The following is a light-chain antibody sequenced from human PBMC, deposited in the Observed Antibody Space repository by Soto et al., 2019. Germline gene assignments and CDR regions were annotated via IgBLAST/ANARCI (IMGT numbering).Light chain of an antibody. CDR2: DAS. J-gene: IGKJ4*01. Sequence: DIQMTQSPSSLSASVGDRVTITCQASQDISNYLNWYQQKPGKAPKLLIYDASNLETGVPSRFSGSGSETDFTFTISSLQPEDIATYYCQQYDSLLALTFGGGTKVEIK. CDR1: QDISNY. V-gene: IGKV1-33*01. CDR3: QQYDSLLALT.